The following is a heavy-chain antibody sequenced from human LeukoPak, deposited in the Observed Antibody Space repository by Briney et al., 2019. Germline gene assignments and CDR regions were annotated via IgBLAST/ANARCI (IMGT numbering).Heavy chain of an antibody. CDR1: GYTFTGYY. Sequence: ASVKVSCKASGYTFTGYYMHWVRQAPGQGLEWMGWINPNSGGTNYAQKFQGRVTMTRDTSVSTAYMELSRLRSDDTAVYYCARDLYYYDSSGYLDYWGQGTLVTVSS. J-gene: IGHJ4*02. V-gene: IGHV1-2*02. CDR3: ARDLYYYDSSGYLDY. D-gene: IGHD3-22*01. CDR2: INPNSGGT.